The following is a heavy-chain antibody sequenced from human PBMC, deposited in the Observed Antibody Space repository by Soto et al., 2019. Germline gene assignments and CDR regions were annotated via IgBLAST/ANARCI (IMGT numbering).Heavy chain of an antibody. CDR1: GGTFSSYA. D-gene: IGHD1-1*01. J-gene: IGHJ4*02. V-gene: IGHV1-69*12. Sequence: QVQLVQSGAEVKKPGSSVKVSCKASGGTFSSYAISWVRQAPGQGLEWMGGIIPIFGTADYAQKFQGRVTITADESTSTVYMELSSLRSEDTAVYYCASMLDHYYFDYWGQGTLVTVSS. CDR3: ASMLDHYYFDY. CDR2: IIPIFGTA.